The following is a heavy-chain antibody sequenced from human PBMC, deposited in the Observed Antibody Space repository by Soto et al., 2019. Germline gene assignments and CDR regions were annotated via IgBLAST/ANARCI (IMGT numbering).Heavy chain of an antibody. CDR1: GFTFSSYS. CDR3: ASSVKAAAGTNWFPWFDP. D-gene: IGHD6-13*01. J-gene: IGHJ5*02. V-gene: IGHV3-21*01. Sequence: GGSLRLSCAASGFTFSSYSMNWVRQAPGKGLEWVSSISSSSSYIYYADSVKGRFTISRDNAKNSLYLQMNSLRAEDTAVYYCASSVKAAAGTNWFPWFDPWGQGTLVTVSS. CDR2: ISSSSSYI.